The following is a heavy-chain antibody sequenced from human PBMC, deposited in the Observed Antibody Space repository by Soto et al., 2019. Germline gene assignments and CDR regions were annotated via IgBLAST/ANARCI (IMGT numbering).Heavy chain of an antibody. Sequence: SETPSLTCIVSGASISSFYWSWIQQPPGKELEWIGYMYHSGRSSYNPSLKSRVSICVDTSTNQFALRLRSVTAADTAVYYWARVRTSNGMDVWGQGTTATGSS. J-gene: IGHJ6*02. CDR3: ARVRTSNGMDV. V-gene: IGHV4-59*01. D-gene: IGHD2-2*01. CDR1: GASISSFY. CDR2: MYHSGRS.